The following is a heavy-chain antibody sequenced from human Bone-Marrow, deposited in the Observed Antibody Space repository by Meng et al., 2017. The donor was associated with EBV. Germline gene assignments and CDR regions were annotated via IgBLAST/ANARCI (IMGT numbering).Heavy chain of an antibody. V-gene: IGHV4-34*01. CDR3: ARGLDTAMVD. Sequence: VRVQQGGDGLVEASETLSLSCAVYCGSFSGYYWSWIRQPPGKGLEWIGEINHSGSTNYNPSLKSRVTISVDTSKNQFSLKLSSVTAADTAVYYCARGLDTAMVDWGQGTLVTVSS. CDR2: INHSGST. CDR1: CGSFSGYY. D-gene: IGHD5-18*01. J-gene: IGHJ4*02.